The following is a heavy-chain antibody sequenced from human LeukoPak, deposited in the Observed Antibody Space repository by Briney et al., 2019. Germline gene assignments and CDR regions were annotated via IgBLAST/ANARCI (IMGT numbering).Heavy chain of an antibody. CDR2: INHSGST. V-gene: IGHV4-34*01. J-gene: IGHJ4*02. Sequence: SETLSLTCALSGGSITDYYYNWVRQPPGKGLEWIGEINHSGSTTYNPSLKSRVIIAVDTSKNQFSLKLSSVTAADTAVYYCARDREVGATGYYFDYWGQGTLVTVSS. CDR1: GGSITDYY. CDR3: ARDREVGATGYYFDY. D-gene: IGHD1-26*01.